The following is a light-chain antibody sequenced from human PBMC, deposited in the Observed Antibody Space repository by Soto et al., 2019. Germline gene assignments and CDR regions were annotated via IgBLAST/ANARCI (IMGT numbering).Light chain of an antibody. CDR2: EAP. Sequence: DIQLTQSPSSLSASVGDRVTITCRVSQGLNRWLAWYQQKPGKAPKLLIDEAPSLESGVPSRFNDRGSGTEFTLTISTLQPDDFATYYCKQYSGYSRTFGQETKVDIK. CDR1: QGLNRW. V-gene: IGKV1-5*03. CDR3: KQYSGYSRT. J-gene: IGKJ1*01.